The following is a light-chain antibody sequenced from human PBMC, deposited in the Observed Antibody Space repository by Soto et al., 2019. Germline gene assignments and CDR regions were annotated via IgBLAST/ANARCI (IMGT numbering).Light chain of an antibody. CDR2: GAS. Sequence: EIVLTQSPGTLSLSPGERATLSCGASQSVSSSSLAWYQQKRGQAPRLLIHGASNRATGIPDRFSGSGSGTDFTLTISRLEPEDFAVYYCQQYGGSPRTFGQGTKVDIK. CDR3: QQYGGSPRT. V-gene: IGKV3-20*01. J-gene: IGKJ1*01. CDR1: QSVSSSS.